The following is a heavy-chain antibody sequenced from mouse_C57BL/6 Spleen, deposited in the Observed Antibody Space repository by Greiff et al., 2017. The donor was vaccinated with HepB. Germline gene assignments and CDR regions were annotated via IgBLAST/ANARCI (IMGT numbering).Heavy chain of an antibody. D-gene: IGHD1-1*01. V-gene: IGHV6-3*01. CDR2: IRLKSDNYAT. Sequence: EVKLMESGGGLVQPGGSMKLSCVASGFTFSNYWMNWVRQSPEKGLEWVAQIRLKSDNYATHYAESVKGRLTISSDDSKSSVYLQMNNLRAEDTGIYYCTAGYYGSRGYYAMDYWGQGTSVTVSS. J-gene: IGHJ4*01. CDR1: GFTFSNYW. CDR3: TAGYYGSRGYYAMDY.